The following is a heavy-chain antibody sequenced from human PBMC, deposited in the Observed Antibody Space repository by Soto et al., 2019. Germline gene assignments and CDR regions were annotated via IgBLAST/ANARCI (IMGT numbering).Heavy chain of an antibody. CDR3: SGGPGYEVDY. CDR1: GYTFTSYG. J-gene: IGHJ4*02. V-gene: IGHV1-18*01. CDR2: ISAYNGNT. D-gene: IGHD2-2*01. Sequence: QVQLVQSGAEVKKPGASVKVSCKASGYTFTSYGISWVRQAPGQGLEWMGWISAYNGNTNYAQKLQGRVTMTTDTSTRTGFMGLRGLRSDDKGGYFWSGGPGYEVDYWGQGTLVTVSS.